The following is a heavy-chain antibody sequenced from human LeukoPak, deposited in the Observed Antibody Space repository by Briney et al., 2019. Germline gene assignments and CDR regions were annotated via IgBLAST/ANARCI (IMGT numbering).Heavy chain of an antibody. CDR2: ISRSGSTI. Sequence: PGGSLRLSCAASGFTLSDYYMSWIRQAPGKGLEWVSYISRSGSTIYYADSVKGRFTISRDNAKNSLYLQMNSLRAEDTAVYYCASPPGGPGAHNGMDVWGQGTTVTVSS. J-gene: IGHJ6*02. CDR3: ASPPGGPGAHNGMDV. D-gene: IGHD1-26*01. CDR1: GFTLSDYY. V-gene: IGHV3-11*01.